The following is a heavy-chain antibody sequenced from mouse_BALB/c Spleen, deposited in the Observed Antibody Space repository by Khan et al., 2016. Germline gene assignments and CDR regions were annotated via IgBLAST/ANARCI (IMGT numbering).Heavy chain of an antibody. V-gene: IGHV1-18*01. CDR3: ARVWFPY. CDR1: GYTFTDYT. Sequence: VQLQQSGPELVKPGASVKISCKTSGYTFTDYTMHWVKQSHGKSLEWIGNFNPNSVGTNYNQKFKGKATLTVDKSSSTAYMELRSLTSEDSAVYYCARVWFPYWGQGTLVTVSA. J-gene: IGHJ3*01. CDR2: FNPNSVGT.